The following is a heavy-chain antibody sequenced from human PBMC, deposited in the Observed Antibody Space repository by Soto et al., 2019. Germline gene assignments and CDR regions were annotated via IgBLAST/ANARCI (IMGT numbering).Heavy chain of an antibody. CDR1: GFTFSGSW. Sequence: EVQLVESGGGLVQPGGSLRLSCAASGFTFSGSWMHWVRQAPGKGLGWVSRIGSDGSSTTYAASVKGRFTISRDNAKNMLYLQMNSLRAEDTAVYYCATAGTGTFTYWGQGTLATVSS. J-gene: IGHJ4*02. D-gene: IGHD1-1*01. CDR2: IGSDGSST. CDR3: ATAGTGTFTY. V-gene: IGHV3-74*03.